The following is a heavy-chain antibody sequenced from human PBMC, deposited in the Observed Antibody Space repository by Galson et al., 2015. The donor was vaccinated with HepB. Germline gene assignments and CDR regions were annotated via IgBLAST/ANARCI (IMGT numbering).Heavy chain of an antibody. D-gene: IGHD3-16*01. CDR1: GYTLTELS. CDR2: FDPEDGET. Sequence: SVKVSCKVSGYTLTELSMHWVRQAPGKGLEWMGGFDPEDGETIYAQKFQGRVTMTEDTSTDTAYMELSSLRSEDTAVYYCATTWGRRLNFDYWGQGTLVTVSS. CDR3: ATTWGRRLNFDY. J-gene: IGHJ4*02. V-gene: IGHV1-24*01.